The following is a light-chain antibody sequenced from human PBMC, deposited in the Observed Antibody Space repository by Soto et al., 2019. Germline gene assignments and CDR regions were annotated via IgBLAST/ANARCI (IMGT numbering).Light chain of an antibody. CDR3: CLYASSYWV. V-gene: IGLV2-23*01. Sequence: QSVLTQPASVSGSPGQSITISCTGTSNDVGSYNLVSWYQQHPGKAPKLMIYEGSKRPSGVSNRFSGNKSGNTASLTVSGLQAEDEDDYYCCLYASSYWVFGGGTKLTVL. CDR2: EGS. CDR1: SNDVGSYNL. J-gene: IGLJ3*02.